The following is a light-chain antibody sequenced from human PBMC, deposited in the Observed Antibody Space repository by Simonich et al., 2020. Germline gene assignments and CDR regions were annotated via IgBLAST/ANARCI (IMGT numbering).Light chain of an antibody. Sequence: NFMLTQPHSVSESPGKTVTISCTRSSGSIASNYVPWDQQRPGSAPTTVIYEDNQRPTGVPDRVAGSIDSSSNAASLTIAGLKTEDEADYYCQSYDSSNWVFGGGTKLTVL. J-gene: IGLJ3*02. CDR3: QSYDSSNWV. CDR2: EDN. V-gene: IGLV6-57*03. CDR1: SGSIASNY.